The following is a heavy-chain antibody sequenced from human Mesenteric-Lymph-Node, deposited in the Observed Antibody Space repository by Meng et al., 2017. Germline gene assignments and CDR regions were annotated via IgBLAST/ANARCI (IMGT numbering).Heavy chain of an antibody. D-gene: IGHD3-22*01. CDR2: ISAYNGNT. V-gene: IGHV1-18*01. J-gene: IGHJ4*02. CDR1: GYTFTSYG. CDR3: ARVYDSSGYYTPQAPDY. Sequence: ASVKVSCKASGYTFTSYGISWVRQALGQGLEWMGWISAYNGNTNYAQKLQGRVTMTTDTSTSTAYMELRSLRSDDTAVYYCARVYDSSGYYTPQAPDYWGQGTLVTVSS.